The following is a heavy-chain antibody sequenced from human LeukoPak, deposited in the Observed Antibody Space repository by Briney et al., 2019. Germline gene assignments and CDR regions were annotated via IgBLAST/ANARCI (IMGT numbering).Heavy chain of an antibody. CDR3: ARHIAAAGIPNWFDP. D-gene: IGHD6-13*01. Sequence: PSETLSLTCTVSGGSISSSSYYWGWIRQPPGKGLEWIGSIYYSGSTYYNPSLKSRVTISVDTSKNQFSLKLSSVTAADTAVYYCARHIAAAGIPNWFDPWGQGTLVTVSS. V-gene: IGHV4-39*01. CDR1: GGSISSSSYY. J-gene: IGHJ5*02. CDR2: IYYSGST.